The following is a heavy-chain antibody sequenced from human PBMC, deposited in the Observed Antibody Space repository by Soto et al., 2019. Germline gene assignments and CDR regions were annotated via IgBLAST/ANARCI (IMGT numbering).Heavy chain of an antibody. CDR3: ARARCSSGQCYYFDY. J-gene: IGHJ4*02. CDR2: ISRSGDRT. V-gene: IGHV3-64*02. D-gene: IGHD2-15*01. CDR1: GFTFSSYN. Sequence: EVQLVESGEGLVQPGGSLRLSCAASGFTFSSYNIHWIRQAPGKGLEFVSAISRSGDRTYYADSVKGRFTITRDNSKNTVWLQMVSLSAEDMAVYYCARARCSSGQCYYFDYWGRGALVFVSS.